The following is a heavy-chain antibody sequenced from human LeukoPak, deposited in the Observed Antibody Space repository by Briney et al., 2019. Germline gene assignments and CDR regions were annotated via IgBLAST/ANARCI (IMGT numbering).Heavy chain of an antibody. CDR2: ISAYNGNT. V-gene: IGHV1-18*01. D-gene: IGHD3-22*01. CDR3: AXXXXXXXXXVVVDDAFDI. J-gene: IGHJ3*02. Sequence: GASVKVSCKASGYTFTSYGISWVRQAPGQGLEWMGWISAYNGNTNYAQKLQGRVTMTTDTSTSTAYMELRSLRSDDTAVYYCAXXXXXXXXXVVVDDAFDIWGQGTMVTVSS. CDR1: GYTFTSYG.